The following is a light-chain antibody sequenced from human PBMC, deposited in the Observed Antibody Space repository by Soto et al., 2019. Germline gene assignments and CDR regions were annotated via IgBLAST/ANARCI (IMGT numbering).Light chain of an antibody. V-gene: IGLV3-21*02. Sequence: SYELTQPPSVSAAPGQTATITCGGHNIGGKSVHWYQQRPGQAPVVVVYDDSDRPSGIPERFSGSNSGNTATLTITSVEAGDEADYFCQVLDGGTDQNYVFGPGT. CDR3: QVLDGGTDQNYV. CDR2: DDS. J-gene: IGLJ1*01. CDR1: NIGGKS.